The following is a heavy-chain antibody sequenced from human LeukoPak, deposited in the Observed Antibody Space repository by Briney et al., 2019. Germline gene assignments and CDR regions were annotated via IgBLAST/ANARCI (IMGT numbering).Heavy chain of an antibody. D-gene: IGHD2-15*01. Sequence: ASVKVSCKASGYTFTSYGINWVRQAPGQGLEWMGWISAYNGNTNYAQKLQGRVTMTTDTSTSTAYMELRSLRSDDTAVYYCARDGPQYCSGGSCYSGYWGQGTLVTVSS. CDR1: GYTFTSYG. J-gene: IGHJ4*02. CDR2: ISAYNGNT. V-gene: IGHV1-18*01. CDR3: ARDGPQYCSGGSCYSGY.